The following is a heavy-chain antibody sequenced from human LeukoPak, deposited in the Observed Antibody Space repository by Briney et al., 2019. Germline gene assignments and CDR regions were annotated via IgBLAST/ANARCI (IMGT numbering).Heavy chain of an antibody. CDR1: GATFDNYV. D-gene: IGHD3-22*01. Sequence: ASVKVSCKASGATFDNYVITWVRQAPGQGLECMGRVIPSLDITNYAQKFQGRVTITADKSTSTAYMELRSLRSEDTAVYYCARGFGGSSGSSDYYGMDVWGQGTTVIVSS. J-gene: IGHJ6*02. V-gene: IGHV1-69*04. CDR3: ARGFGGSSGSSDYYGMDV. CDR2: VIPSLDIT.